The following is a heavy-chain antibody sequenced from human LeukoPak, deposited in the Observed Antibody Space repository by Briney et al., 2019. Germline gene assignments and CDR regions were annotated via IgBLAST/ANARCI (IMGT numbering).Heavy chain of an antibody. V-gene: IGHV3-21*03. J-gene: IGHJ4*02. Sequence: SGGSLRLSCAASGFTFSSYSMNWVRQAPGKGLEWVSSISSSSSYIYYADSVKGRFTISRDNAKNSLYLQMNSLKTEDTAVYYCTTHRGFDYWGQGTLVTVSS. CDR2: ISSSSSYI. CDR3: TTHRGFDY. D-gene: IGHD1-14*01. CDR1: GFTFSSYS.